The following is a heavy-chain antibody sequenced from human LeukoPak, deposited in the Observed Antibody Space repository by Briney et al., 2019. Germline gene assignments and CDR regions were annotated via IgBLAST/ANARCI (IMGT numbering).Heavy chain of an antibody. CDR2: IYYSGST. D-gene: IGHD3-10*01. J-gene: IGHJ4*02. Sequence: SETLSLTCAVYGGSISSYYWSWIRQPPGKGLEWIGYIYYSGSTNYNPSLKSRVTISVDTSKNQFSLKLSSVTAADTAVYYCARDLRSGVDYWGQGTLVAVSS. V-gene: IGHV4-59*01. CDR3: ARDLRSGVDY. CDR1: GGSISSYY.